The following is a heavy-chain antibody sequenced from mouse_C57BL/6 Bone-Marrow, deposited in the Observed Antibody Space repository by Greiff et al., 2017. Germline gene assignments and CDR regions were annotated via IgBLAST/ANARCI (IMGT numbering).Heavy chain of an antibody. CDR2: IDPSDSYT. CDR3: ASNYPSWFAY. D-gene: IGHD2-1*01. Sequence: QVQLKQPGAELVRPGTSVKLSCKASGYTFTSYWMHWVKQRPGQGLEWIGVIDPSDSYTNYNQKFKGKATLTVDTSSSTAYMQLSSLTSEDSAVYYCASNYPSWFAYWGQGTLVTVSA. CDR1: GYTFTSYW. J-gene: IGHJ3*01. V-gene: IGHV1-59*01.